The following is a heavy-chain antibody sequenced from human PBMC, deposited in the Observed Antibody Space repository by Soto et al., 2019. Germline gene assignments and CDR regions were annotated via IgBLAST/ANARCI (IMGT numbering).Heavy chain of an antibody. Sequence: GGSLRLSCAASGFTCSSYAMSWVRQARGKGLEWVSAISGSGGSTYYADSVKGRFTISRDNSKNTLYLQMNSLRAEDTAVYYCAKVSVGEAVAGTGGTDFDYWGQGTLVTVSS. V-gene: IGHV3-23*01. CDR2: ISGSGGST. D-gene: IGHD6-19*01. CDR3: AKVSVGEAVAGTGGTDFDY. J-gene: IGHJ4*02. CDR1: GFTCSSYA.